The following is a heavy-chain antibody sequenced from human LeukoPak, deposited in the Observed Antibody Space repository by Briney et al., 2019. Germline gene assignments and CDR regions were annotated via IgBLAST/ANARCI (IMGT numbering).Heavy chain of an antibody. J-gene: IGHJ4*02. CDR3: ARGSTIVVFDY. D-gene: IGHD2-15*01. CDR2: IYTTGTA. Sequence: SETLSLTCTVSGGSISTYYWSWIRQPAGEGLEWIGRIYTTGTANYNPSLKSRVTMSVDTSKNQFSLKLSSVTAADTAVYYCARGSTIVVFDYWGQGTLGTVSS. V-gene: IGHV4-4*07. CDR1: GGSISTYY.